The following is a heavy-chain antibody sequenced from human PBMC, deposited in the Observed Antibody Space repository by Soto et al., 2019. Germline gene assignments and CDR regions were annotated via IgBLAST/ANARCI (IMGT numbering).Heavy chain of an antibody. CDR3: TRVGGYYGDYPNFDY. D-gene: IGHD4-17*01. V-gene: IGHV4-59*01. CDR1: GDSMRSFY. J-gene: IGHJ4*02. CDR2: IYYSGST. Sequence: SETLSLTCAVYGDSMRSFYWSWIRQPPGKGLEWIGNIYYSGSTNYNPSRKSRVTMSVDMSRNQVSLKLSSVAAADTAVYYCTRVGGYYGDYPNFDYWGQGALVTVSS.